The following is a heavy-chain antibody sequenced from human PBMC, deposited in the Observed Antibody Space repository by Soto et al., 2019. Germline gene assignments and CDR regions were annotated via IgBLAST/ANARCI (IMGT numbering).Heavy chain of an antibody. CDR2: IWYDGSNK. V-gene: IGHV3-33*01. D-gene: IGHD1-1*01. Sequence: QVQLVESGGGVVQPGRSLRLSCAASGFTFSSYGMHWVRQAPGKGLEWVAVIWYDGSNKYYADSVKGRFTSSRDNSKNTLYLQMNSLRAEDTAVYYCARDGKGAFDYCGQGTLVPVSS. J-gene: IGHJ4*02. CDR1: GFTFSSYG. CDR3: ARDGKGAFDY.